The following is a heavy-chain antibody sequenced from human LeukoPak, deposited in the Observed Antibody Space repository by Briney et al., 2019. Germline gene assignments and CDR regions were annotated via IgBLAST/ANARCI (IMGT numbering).Heavy chain of an antibody. V-gene: IGHV1-8*03. D-gene: IGHD3-22*01. CDR1: GYTFTSYD. CDR3: ARSYYYDSSGYYYGNWFDP. Sequence: ASVKVSCKASGYTFTSYDINWVRQATGQGLEWMGWMNPNSGNTGYAQKFQGRVTIIRNTSISTAYMELSSLRSEDTAVYYCARSYYYDSSGYYYGNWFDPWGQGTLVTVSS. CDR2: MNPNSGNT. J-gene: IGHJ5*02.